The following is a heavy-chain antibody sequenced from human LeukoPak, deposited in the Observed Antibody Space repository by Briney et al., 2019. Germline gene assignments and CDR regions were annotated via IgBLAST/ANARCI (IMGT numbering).Heavy chain of an antibody. J-gene: IGHJ5*01. CDR3: ARTYYYGSGSPPLWWFDP. V-gene: IGHV4-34*01. CDR2: INHSGST. D-gene: IGHD3-10*01. CDR1: GGSFSGYS. Sequence: KPSETLSLTCAVYGGSFSGYSWTWIRQPPGKGLEWIGEINHSGSTNYNPSLKSRVTISVDTSKNQFSLKLSSVTAADTAVYYCARTYYYGSGSPPLWWFDPWGQGSLVTVSS.